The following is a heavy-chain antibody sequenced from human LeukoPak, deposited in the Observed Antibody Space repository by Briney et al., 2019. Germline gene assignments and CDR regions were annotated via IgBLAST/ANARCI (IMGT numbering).Heavy chain of an antibody. CDR2: ISGSGGST. J-gene: IGHJ4*02. Sequence: GGSLRLSYAASGFTFSSYAMSWVRQAPGKGLEWVSAISGSGGSTYYADSVKGRFTISRDNSKNTLYLQMNSLRAEDTAVYYCAKALDDSWSNFDYWGQGTLVTVSS. CDR3: AKALDDSWSNFDY. CDR1: GFTFSSYA. V-gene: IGHV3-23*01. D-gene: IGHD3-3*01.